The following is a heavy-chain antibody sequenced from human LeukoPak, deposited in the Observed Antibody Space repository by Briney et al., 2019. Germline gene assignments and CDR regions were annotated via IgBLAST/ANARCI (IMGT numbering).Heavy chain of an antibody. CDR1: GYTFTRYY. D-gene: IGHD2-21*02. CDR3: ARGCGGDCYAYENYYFDY. CDR2: INPSGGST. V-gene: IGHV1-46*01. Sequence: GASVKVSCKASGYTFTRYYMHWVRQAPGQGLEWMGMINPSGGSTSYAQKFQGRVTITRDMSTSTVYMELSSLRSEDTAVYYCARGCGGDCYAYENYYFDYWGQGTLVTVSS. J-gene: IGHJ4*02.